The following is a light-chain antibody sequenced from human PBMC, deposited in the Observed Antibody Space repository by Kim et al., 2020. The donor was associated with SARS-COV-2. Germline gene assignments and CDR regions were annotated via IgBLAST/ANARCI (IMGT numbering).Light chain of an antibody. V-gene: IGKV1-39*01. CDR3: QQTYTTPIT. J-gene: IGKJ5*01. Sequence: ASVGDRVTITCRASQSISNFLNWYQQKPGKAPKLLIYAASSLQSGVTSRFSGSGSGTDFTLTISSLQPEDFATYFCQQTYTTPITFGQGTRLEIK. CDR2: AAS. CDR1: QSISNF.